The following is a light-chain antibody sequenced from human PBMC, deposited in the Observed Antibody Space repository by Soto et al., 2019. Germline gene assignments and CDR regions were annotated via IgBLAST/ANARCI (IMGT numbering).Light chain of an antibody. V-gene: IGKV1-5*01. CDR2: DAS. Sequence: DLQLTQFPAALSASIGDRVTLTCRASHSVGSWLAWYRQRPGKAPELLIYDASHLESGVPSRFSGSVSGTEFTLTISSRQPDDCANYHCQQYSTYLTFGQGTRVE. J-gene: IGKJ1*01. CDR1: HSVGSW. CDR3: QQYSTYLT.